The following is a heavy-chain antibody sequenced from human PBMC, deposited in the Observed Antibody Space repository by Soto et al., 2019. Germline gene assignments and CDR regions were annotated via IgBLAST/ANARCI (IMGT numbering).Heavy chain of an antibody. J-gene: IGHJ4*02. V-gene: IGHV4-61*01. CDR3: ARAIDDYGGLFDY. D-gene: IGHD4-17*01. CDR1: GGSVSSGSYY. CDR2: IYYSGST. Sequence: QVQLQESGPGLVKPSETLSLTCTVSGGSVSSGSYYWSWIRQPPGKGLECIGDIYYSGSTNYNPSLKSRVTLSVDTSKNQFALKLSSVTAADTAVYYCARAIDDYGGLFDYWGQGPLVTVSS.